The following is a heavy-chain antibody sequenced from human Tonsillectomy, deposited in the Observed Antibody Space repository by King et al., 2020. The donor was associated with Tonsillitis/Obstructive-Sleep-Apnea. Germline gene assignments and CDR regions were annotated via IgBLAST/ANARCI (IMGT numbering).Heavy chain of an antibody. J-gene: IGHJ4*02. V-gene: IGHV7-4-1*02. Sequence: QLVQSGSELKKPGASVKVSCKASGYSFTSYAINWVRQAPGQGLEWMGWINTNTGNPTYAQGFTGRFVFSLDTSVSTAYLQISSLKSEDTAVYYCARDPSGDWKDVVGFDYWGQGTLVTVSS. CDR3: ARDPSGDWKDVVGFDY. D-gene: IGHD2-21*02. CDR2: INTNTGNP. CDR1: GYSFTSYA.